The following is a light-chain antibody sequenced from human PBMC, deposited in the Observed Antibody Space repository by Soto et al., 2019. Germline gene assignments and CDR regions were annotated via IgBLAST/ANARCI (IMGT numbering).Light chain of an antibody. Sequence: QSALTQPASVSGSPGHSITISCTGTSSDVGGYNYVSWYQQHPGKAPKLIIYEVSARPSGVSNRFSGSKSGKTASLTISGLQAEDEADYYCSSYTSRDTRVFGGGTQLTVL. J-gene: IGLJ2*01. V-gene: IGLV2-14*01. CDR2: EVS. CDR3: SSYTSRDTRV. CDR1: SSDVGGYNY.